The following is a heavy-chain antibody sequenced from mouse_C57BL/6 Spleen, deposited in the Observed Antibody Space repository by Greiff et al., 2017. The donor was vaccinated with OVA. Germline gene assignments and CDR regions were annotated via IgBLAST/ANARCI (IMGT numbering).Heavy chain of an antibody. D-gene: IGHD3-2*02. V-gene: IGHV1-61*01. Sequence: QVQLQQPGAELVRPGSSVKLSCKASGYTFTSYWMDWVKQRPGQGLEWIGNIYPSDSETHYNQKFKDKATLTVDKSSSTAYMQLSSLTSEDSAFYYCARETAQAYYFDYWGQGTTLTVSS. CDR1: GYTFTSYW. CDR2: IYPSDSET. CDR3: ARETAQAYYFDY. J-gene: IGHJ2*01.